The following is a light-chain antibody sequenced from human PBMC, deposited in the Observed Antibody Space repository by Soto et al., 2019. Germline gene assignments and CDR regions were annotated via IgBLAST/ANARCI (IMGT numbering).Light chain of an antibody. CDR1: SSDVGGYNY. CDR2: DVS. Sequence: QSVLNQPASVSGSPGQSITISCTGTSSDVGGYNYVSWYQHHPGKAPKLMIFDVSNRPSGVSNRFSGSKSGNTASLTISGLQPEDEADYYCRPYTPSNPRQLVFGTGTKVTV. CDR3: RPYTPSNPRQLV. V-gene: IGLV2-14*03. J-gene: IGLJ1*01.